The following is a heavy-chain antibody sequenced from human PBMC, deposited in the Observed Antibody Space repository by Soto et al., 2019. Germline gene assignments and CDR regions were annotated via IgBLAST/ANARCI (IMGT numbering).Heavy chain of an antibody. V-gene: IGHV3-21*01. J-gene: IGHJ5*02. D-gene: IGHD6-13*01. CDR2: ISSSSSYI. Sequence: KAGGSLRLSCAASGFTFSSYSMNWVRQAPGKGLEWVSSISSSSSYIYYADSVKGRFTLSRDNAKNSLYLQMNSLRAEDTPVYYCARELRSSRYPGWFYPWGQGTLVTVSS. CDR1: GFTFSSYS. CDR3: ARELRSSRYPGWFYP.